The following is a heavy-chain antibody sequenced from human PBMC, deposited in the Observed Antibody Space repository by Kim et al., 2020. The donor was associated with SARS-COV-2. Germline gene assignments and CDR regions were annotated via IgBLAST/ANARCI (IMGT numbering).Heavy chain of an antibody. CDR2: ISSSSSYI. V-gene: IGHV3-21*01. D-gene: IGHD3-22*01. CDR3: ASTYYYDSSGSTHHLH. Sequence: GGSLRLSCAASGFTFSSYSMNWVRQAPGKGLEWVSSISSSSSYIYYADSVKGRFTISRDNAKNSLYLQMNSLRAEDTAVYYCASTYYYDSSGSTHHLHWGQGTLVTVSS. CDR1: GFTFSSYS. J-gene: IGHJ4*02.